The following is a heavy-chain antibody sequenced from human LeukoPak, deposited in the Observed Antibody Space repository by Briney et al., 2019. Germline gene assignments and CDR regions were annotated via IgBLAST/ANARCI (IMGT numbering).Heavy chain of an antibody. CDR2: ISYDGSNK. CDR3: AKDKEDYYYDSSCQFDY. CDR1: GFTFSSYG. J-gene: IGHJ4*02. V-gene: IGHV3-30*18. Sequence: PGRSLRLSCAASGFTFSSYGMHWVRQAPGKGLEWVAVISYDGSNKYYADSVKGRFTISRDNSKNTLYLQMNSLRAEDMAVYYCAKDKEDYYYDSSCQFDYWGQGTLVTVSS. D-gene: IGHD3-22*01.